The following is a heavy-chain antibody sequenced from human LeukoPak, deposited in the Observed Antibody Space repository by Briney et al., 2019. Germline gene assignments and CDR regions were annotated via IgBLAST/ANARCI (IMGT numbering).Heavy chain of an antibody. J-gene: IGHJ5*02. D-gene: IGHD6-13*01. CDR3: ARRSDYSSSWGHNWFGP. CDR1: GGSISSYY. Sequence: SETLSLTCTVSGGSISSYYWSWIRQPPGKGLEWIGYIHTSGSTNYNPSLRTRVTISVDTSKNQFSLKLSSVTAADAAVYYCARRSDYSSSWGHNWFGPWGQGTLVTVSS. V-gene: IGHV4-4*09. CDR2: IHTSGST.